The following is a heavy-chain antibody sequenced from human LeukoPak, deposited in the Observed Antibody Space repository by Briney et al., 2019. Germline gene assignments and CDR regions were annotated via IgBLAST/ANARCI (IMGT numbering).Heavy chain of an antibody. CDR3: ARNRDVPAIGMDV. J-gene: IGHJ6*02. V-gene: IGHV3-53*01. CDR1: GFSVSSNY. D-gene: IGHD2/OR15-2a*01. Sequence: GGSLRLSCAASGFSVSSNYMTWVRQAPGKGLDWVSVIYDDGNTYYADSVRGRFTISRDNSKNTLYLQMSSLRAEDTAVYYCARNRDVPAIGMDVWGQGTTVTVSS. CDR2: IYDDGNT.